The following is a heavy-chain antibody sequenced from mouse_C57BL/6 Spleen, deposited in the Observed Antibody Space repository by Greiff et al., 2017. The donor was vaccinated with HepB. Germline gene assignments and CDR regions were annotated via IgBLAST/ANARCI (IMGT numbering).Heavy chain of an antibody. CDR2: INPNNGGT. Sequence: VQLQQSGPELVKPGASVKIPCKASGYTFTDYNMDWVKQSHGKSLEWLGDINPNNGGTIYNQKFKGKATLTVDKSSSTAYMELRSLTSEDTAVYYCAQTRIYYGYDALYFDVWGTGTTVTVSS. CDR1: GYTFTDYN. D-gene: IGHD2-2*01. V-gene: IGHV1-18*01. J-gene: IGHJ1*03. CDR3: AQTRIYYGYDALYFDV.